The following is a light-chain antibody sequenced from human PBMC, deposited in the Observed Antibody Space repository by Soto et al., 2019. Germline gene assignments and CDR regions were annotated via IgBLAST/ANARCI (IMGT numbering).Light chain of an antibody. CDR3: QQRSNWPLT. CDR2: DAS. J-gene: IGKJ4*01. V-gene: IGKV3-11*01. Sequence: EIVFTQSPATLSLSPGERATLSCRASQSVSSYLAWYQQKPGQAPRLLIYDASNRATGIPARFSGSGSGTDFTLTISSXEPEDLAVYYCQQRSNWPLTFGGGTKVDTK. CDR1: QSVSSY.